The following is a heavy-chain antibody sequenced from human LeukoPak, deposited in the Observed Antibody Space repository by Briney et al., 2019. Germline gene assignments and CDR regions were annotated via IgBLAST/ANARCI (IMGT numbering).Heavy chain of an antibody. D-gene: IGHD3-9*01. CDR3: ARDGPSYYDILTGYYNY. Sequence: ASVTVSCKASGYIFTSYGISWVRQAPGQGLEWMGWINAYNGDTNYAQKFQGRVTMTTDTSTSTAYMELRSLRSDDTAVYYCARDGPSYYDILTGYYNYWGQGTLVTVSS. V-gene: IGHV1-18*01. J-gene: IGHJ4*02. CDR2: INAYNGDT. CDR1: GYIFTSYG.